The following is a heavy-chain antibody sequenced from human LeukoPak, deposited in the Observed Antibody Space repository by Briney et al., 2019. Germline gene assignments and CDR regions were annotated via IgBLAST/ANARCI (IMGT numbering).Heavy chain of an antibody. CDR3: ARDQQDFWSGYSNWFDP. CDR1: GGSISSSSYY. J-gene: IGHJ5*02. V-gene: IGHV4-39*07. D-gene: IGHD3-3*01. CDR2: IYYSGST. Sequence: PSETLSLTCTVSGGSISSSSYYWGWIRQPPGKGLEWIGSIYYSGSTYYNPSLKSRVTISVDTSKNQFSLKLSSVTAADTAVYYCARDQQDFWSGYSNWFDPWGQGTLVTVSS.